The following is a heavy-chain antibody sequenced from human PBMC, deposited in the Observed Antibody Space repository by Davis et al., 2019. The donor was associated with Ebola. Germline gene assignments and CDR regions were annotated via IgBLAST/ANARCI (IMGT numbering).Heavy chain of an antibody. D-gene: IGHD3-9*01. Sequence: SETLSLTCTVSGGSISSYYWSWIRQPPGKRLEWIGEINHSGSTNYNPSLKSRVTISVDTSKNQFSLKLSSVTAADTAVYYCALTGRYFDWLGHPSNFDYWGQGTLVTVSS. CDR3: ALTGRYFDWLGHPSNFDY. CDR2: INHSGST. J-gene: IGHJ4*02. CDR1: GGSISSYY. V-gene: IGHV4-34*01.